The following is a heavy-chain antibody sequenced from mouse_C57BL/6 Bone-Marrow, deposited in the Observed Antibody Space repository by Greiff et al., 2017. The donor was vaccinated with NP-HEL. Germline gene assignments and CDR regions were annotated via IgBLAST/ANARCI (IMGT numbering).Heavy chain of an antibody. CDR1: GYSITSGYD. CDR3: ARAYCYGSSYGAMDD. CDR2: IRYSGST. D-gene: IGHD1-1*01. Sequence: EVQLQQSGPGMVKPSPSLSLSCTVTGYSITSGYDWHWIRHFPGNKLEWMGYIRYSGSTNYNPSLKSRISITHDTSKNHFFLTLNSLTTEDTAAYYCARAYCYGSSYGAMDDWGQGTSVTVSS. J-gene: IGHJ4*01. V-gene: IGHV3-1*01.